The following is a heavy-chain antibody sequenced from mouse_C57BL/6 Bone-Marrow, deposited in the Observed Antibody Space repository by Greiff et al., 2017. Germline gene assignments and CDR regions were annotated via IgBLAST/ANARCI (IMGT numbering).Heavy chain of an antibody. V-gene: IGHV1-64*01. CDR2: IHPNSGST. CDR3: ARRGNYLYWYFDV. Sequence: QVQLKQPGAELVKPGASVKLSCKASGYTFTSYWMHWVKQRPGQGLEWIGMIHPNSGSTNYNEKFKSKATLTVDKSSSTAYMQLSSLTSEDSAVYYCARRGNYLYWYFDVWGTGTTVTVSS. CDR1: GYTFTSYW. D-gene: IGHD2-1*01. J-gene: IGHJ1*03.